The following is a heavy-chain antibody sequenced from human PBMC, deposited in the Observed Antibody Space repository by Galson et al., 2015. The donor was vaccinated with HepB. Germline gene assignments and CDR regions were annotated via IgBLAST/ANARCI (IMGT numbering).Heavy chain of an antibody. CDR3: AKDDYSLLKAYYNWFDP. CDR2: ISYDGSNK. J-gene: IGHJ5*02. V-gene: IGHV3-30*18. Sequence: SLRLSCAASGFTFSSYGMHWVRQAPGNGLEWVAVISYDGSNKYYADSVKGRFTISRDNSKNTLYLEMNSLRAEDTAVYYCAKDDYSLLKAYYNWFDPWGPGTLVTVSS. CDR1: GFTFSSYG. D-gene: IGHD4-11*01.